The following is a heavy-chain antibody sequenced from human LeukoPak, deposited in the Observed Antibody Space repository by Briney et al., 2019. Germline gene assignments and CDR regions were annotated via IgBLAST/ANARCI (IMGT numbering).Heavy chain of an antibody. Sequence: GGSLRLSCAASGFTFSEYYMSWIRQAPGKGLEWVSDISSTADIVSYADFVLGRFTISRDNGDDSLSLQLNNLRAEDTAVYYCARETEAGTFDYWSQGTLVTVSS. J-gene: IGHJ4*02. CDR1: GFTFSEYY. D-gene: IGHD6-19*01. CDR3: ARETEAGTFDY. CDR2: ISSTADIV. V-gene: IGHV3-11*01.